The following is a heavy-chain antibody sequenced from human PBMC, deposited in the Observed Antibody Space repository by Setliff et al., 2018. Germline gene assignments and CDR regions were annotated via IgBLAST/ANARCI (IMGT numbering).Heavy chain of an antibody. Sequence: PSETLSLTCAVYGGSFRGFYWTWIRPPPGKGLEWIGEINHSGSSVYNPSLESRVSISVDTSKNQISLNLTSVTVADTAVYYCARQIRPGIALPGGLDYWGQGALVTVSS. J-gene: IGHJ4*02. CDR3: ARQIRPGIALPGGLDY. V-gene: IGHV4-34*01. D-gene: IGHD2-8*02. CDR2: INHSGSS. CDR1: GGSFRGFY.